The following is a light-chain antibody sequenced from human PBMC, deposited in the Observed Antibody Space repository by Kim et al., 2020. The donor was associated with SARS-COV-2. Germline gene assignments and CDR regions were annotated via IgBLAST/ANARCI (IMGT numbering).Light chain of an antibody. CDR3: QAWDSSTAPV. CDR1: KLGDKY. V-gene: IGLV3-1*01. J-gene: IGLJ3*02. Sequence: SYELTQPPSVSVSPGQTASITCSGDKLGDKYACWYQQKPGQSPVLVINQDSKRPSGIPERFSGSNSGNTATLTISGTQSMDEAVYYCQAWDSSTAPVFGGGTKLTVL. CDR2: QDS.